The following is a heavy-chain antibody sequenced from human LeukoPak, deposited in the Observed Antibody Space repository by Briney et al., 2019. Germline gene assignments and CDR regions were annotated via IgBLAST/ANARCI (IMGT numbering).Heavy chain of an antibody. V-gene: IGHV1-24*01. Sequence: ASVKVSCKVSGYTLTELSMHWVRQAHGKGLEWMGGFDPEDGETIYAQKFQGRVTMTEDTSTDTAYMELSSLRSEDTAVYYCATDLHCSSTSCFGTLDYWGQGTLVTVSS. CDR1: GYTLTELS. D-gene: IGHD2-2*01. CDR2: FDPEDGET. J-gene: IGHJ4*02. CDR3: ATDLHCSSTSCFGTLDY.